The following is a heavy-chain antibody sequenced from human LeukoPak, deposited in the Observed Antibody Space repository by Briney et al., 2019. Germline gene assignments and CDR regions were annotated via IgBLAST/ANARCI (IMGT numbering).Heavy chain of an antibody. CDR3: AKDYYDSSGYPGLDAFDI. CDR1: GFTFSSYA. CDR2: ISGSGGST. D-gene: IGHD3-22*01. Sequence: GGSLRLSCAASGFTFSSYAMSWVRQAPGKGLEWVSAISGSGGSTYYADSVKGRFTISRDNSKNTLYLQMNSLRAEDTAVYYCAKDYYDSSGYPGLDAFDIWGQGTMVTVSS. J-gene: IGHJ3*02. V-gene: IGHV3-23*01.